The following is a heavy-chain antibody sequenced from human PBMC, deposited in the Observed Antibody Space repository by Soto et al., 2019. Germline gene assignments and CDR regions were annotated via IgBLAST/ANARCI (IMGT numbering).Heavy chain of an antibody. CDR1: GFTFSTYA. CDR2: ISASGDST. Sequence: GGSLRLSCAASGFTFSTYAMTWVRQAPGKGLEWVSTISASGDSTFYANSVKGQFTISRDNSKNTLYLQMNSLRAEDTAVYYCAKGGHSYGPTPFDYWGQGTLVTVSS. D-gene: IGHD5-18*01. J-gene: IGHJ4*02. CDR3: AKGGHSYGPTPFDY. V-gene: IGHV3-23*01.